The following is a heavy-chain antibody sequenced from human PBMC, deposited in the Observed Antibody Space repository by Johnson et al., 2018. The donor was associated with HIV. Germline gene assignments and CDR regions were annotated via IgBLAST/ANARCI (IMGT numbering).Heavy chain of an antibody. J-gene: IGHJ3*02. CDR3: ARGLSSGYSGYAFDI. D-gene: IGHD3-22*01. V-gene: IGHV3-30-3*01. Sequence: QVQLVESGGGVVQPGRSLRLSCAASGFTFSSYAMHWVRQAPGKGLAWVAVISYDGSNKYYADSVKGRFTISRDNSKNTLYLQMNSLRAEDTAVYYCARGLSSGYSGYAFDIWGQGTMVTVSS. CDR2: ISYDGSNK. CDR1: GFTFSSYA.